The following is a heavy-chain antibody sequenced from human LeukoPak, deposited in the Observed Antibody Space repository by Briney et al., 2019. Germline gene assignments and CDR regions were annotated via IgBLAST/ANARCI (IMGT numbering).Heavy chain of an antibody. J-gene: IGHJ3*02. V-gene: IGHV4-34*01. CDR1: GGSFSGYY. D-gene: IGHD3-3*01. Sequence: PSETLSLTCAVYGGSFSGYYWSWIRQPPGKGLEWIGEINHSGSTNYNPSLKSRVTMSVDTSKNQFSLKLSSVTAADTAVYYCASAYYDFWSGYFPIWGQGTMVTVSS. CDR2: INHSGST. CDR3: ASAYYDFWSGYFPI.